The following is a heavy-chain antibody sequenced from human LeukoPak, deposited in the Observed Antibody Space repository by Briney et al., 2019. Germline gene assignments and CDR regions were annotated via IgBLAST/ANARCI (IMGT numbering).Heavy chain of an antibody. CDR2: IYSGGST. Sequence: GGSLRLSCAASGFTVSSNYMNWVRQAPGKGLEWVSVIYSGGSTYYADSVKGRFTISRDNSKNTLYLQMNSLRAEDTAVYYCAREPCSGGSCYSGYFDYWGQGTLVTVSS. V-gene: IGHV3-53*01. J-gene: IGHJ4*02. CDR3: AREPCSGGSCYSGYFDY. D-gene: IGHD2-15*01. CDR1: GFTVSSNY.